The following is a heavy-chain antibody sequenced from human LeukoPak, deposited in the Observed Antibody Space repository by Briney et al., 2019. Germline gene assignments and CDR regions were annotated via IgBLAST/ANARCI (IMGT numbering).Heavy chain of an antibody. CDR1: GGTFSSYA. Sequence: SVKVSCKASGGTFSSYAISWVRQAPGQGLEWMGGIIPIFGTANYAQKFQGRVTITADESMSTAYMELSSLRSEDTAVYYCARTAMVANYYYYYYMDVWGKGTTVTVSS. CDR2: IIPIFGTA. D-gene: IGHD5-18*01. CDR3: ARTAMVANYYYYYYMDV. J-gene: IGHJ6*03. V-gene: IGHV1-69*13.